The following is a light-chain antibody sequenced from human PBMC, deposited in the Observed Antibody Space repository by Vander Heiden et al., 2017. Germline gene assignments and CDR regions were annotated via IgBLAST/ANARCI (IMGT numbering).Light chain of an antibody. V-gene: IGKV4-1*01. CDR1: QNILYSSNNKNY. Sequence: DIVMTQSPDPLAVSLGERATINCKSSQNILYSSNNKNYLAWYQQRPGQPPKMLFYWASTRESGVPDRFSGSGSGTDFTLTISSLQAEDVAVYYCRQDDKSPRTFGQGTKVEIK. CDR2: WAS. J-gene: IGKJ1*01. CDR3: RQDDKSPRT.